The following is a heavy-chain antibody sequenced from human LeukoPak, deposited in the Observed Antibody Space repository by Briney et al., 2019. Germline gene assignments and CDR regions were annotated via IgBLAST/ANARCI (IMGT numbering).Heavy chain of an antibody. CDR3: ARANKEDSGWAHYYYYYYMDV. Sequence: PGGSLRLSCTVSGFTVSSNSMSWVRQAPGKGLEWVSAISGSRSYTYYADSVKGRFTISRDNSKNTLYLQMNSLRAEDTAVYYCARANKEDSGWAHYYYYYYMDVWGKGTTVTISS. J-gene: IGHJ6*03. CDR1: GFTVSSNS. CDR2: ISGSRSYT. D-gene: IGHD6-19*01. V-gene: IGHV3-23*01.